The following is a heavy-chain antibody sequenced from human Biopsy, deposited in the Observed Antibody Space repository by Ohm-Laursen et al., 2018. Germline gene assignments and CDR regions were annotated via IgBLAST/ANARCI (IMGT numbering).Heavy chain of an antibody. Sequence: SDTLSLTCTVSGGSLSSYYWTWIRQPAGTGLEWIGRIYTSGSTNYNPSLKRRVTMSVDTSKNQFSLKLTSLTAADTAVYFCAAVDYSAYTTVDHWGQGTLITVAS. V-gene: IGHV4-4*07. D-gene: IGHD5-12*01. CDR1: GGSLSSYY. J-gene: IGHJ4*02. CDR3: AAVDYSAYTTVDH. CDR2: IYTSGST.